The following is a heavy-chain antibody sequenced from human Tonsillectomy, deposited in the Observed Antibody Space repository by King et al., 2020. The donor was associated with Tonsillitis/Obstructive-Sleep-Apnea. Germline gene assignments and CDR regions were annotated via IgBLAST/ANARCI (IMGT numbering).Heavy chain of an antibody. D-gene: IGHD4-17*01. CDR3: ALSTVTTAWFDY. V-gene: IGHV3-53*01. Sequence: VQLVESGGGLIQPGGSLRLSCAASGFTVSSNYMSWVRQAPGKGLEWVSVIYSGGSSYYADSVKGRFTISRDNSKNTLYLQMNSLRAEDTAVYYCALSTVTTAWFDYWGQGTLVTVSS. J-gene: IGHJ4*02. CDR2: IYSGGSS. CDR1: GFTVSSNY.